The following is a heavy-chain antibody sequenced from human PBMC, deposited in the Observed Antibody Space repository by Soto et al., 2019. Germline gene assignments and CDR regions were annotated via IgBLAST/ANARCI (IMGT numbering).Heavy chain of an antibody. Sequence: SETLSLTCAVSGVSLTRGNWWTWVRQSPQRGLEYIGEIFHDGTANYYPSFERRVAMSVGTSRNQFSLKLTSVTAADTAVYFCARLVYDTRLNYMYFDFWGPGTLVTV. CDR1: GVSLTRGNW. CDR2: IFHDGTA. V-gene: IGHV4-4*02. J-gene: IGHJ4*02. D-gene: IGHD3-10*01. CDR3: ARLVYDTRLNYMYFDF.